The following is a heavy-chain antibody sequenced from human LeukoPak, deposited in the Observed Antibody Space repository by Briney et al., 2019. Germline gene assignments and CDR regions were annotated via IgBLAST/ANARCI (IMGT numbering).Heavy chain of an antibody. J-gene: IGHJ4*02. V-gene: IGHV3-33*06. Sequence: PGGSLRLSCVASGFTLRNYGMHWVRQAPGKGREWVAVIRYDGSKKYYADSVKGRFTISRDNSKNKLYLQMNSLRAEDTAVYYCSEDGTNSSCWHYFDYWGEGTLVTVSS. CDR3: SEDGTNSSCWHYFDY. CDR1: GFTLRNYG. D-gene: IGHD6-13*01. CDR2: IRYDGSKK.